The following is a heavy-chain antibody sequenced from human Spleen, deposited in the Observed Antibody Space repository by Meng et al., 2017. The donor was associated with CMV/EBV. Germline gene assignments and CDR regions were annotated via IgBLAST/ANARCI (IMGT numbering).Heavy chain of an antibody. V-gene: IGHV3-21*04. D-gene: IGHD7-27*01. Sequence: GGSLRLSCAASGFTFSLYSMSWVRQSPGKGLEWVSSISTDSRYIKYADSMRGRFTVSRDNAKNSLYLQMDTLRAEDTAVYYCARDPMTGWGNQAFDIGGHGTMVTVSS. CDR3: ARDPMTGWGNQAFDI. CDR1: GFTFSLYS. J-gene: IGHJ3*02. CDR2: ISTDSRYI.